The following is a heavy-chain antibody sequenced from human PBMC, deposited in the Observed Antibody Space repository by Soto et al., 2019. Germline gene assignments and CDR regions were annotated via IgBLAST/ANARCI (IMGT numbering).Heavy chain of an antibody. CDR3: ARSGGSYNFDS. J-gene: IGHJ4*02. CDR2: IFINGNT. D-gene: IGHD1-26*01. V-gene: IGHV4-4*07. Sequence: QVQLQESGPGLVKPSETLSLTCTVSSGSVSTYYWSWIRQPAGKGLEWIGRIFINGNTNYNPSLRSRVTMSVDTSKGQFSLNLTSVTAADTAVCFCARSGGSYNFDSWGQGILVTVSA. CDR1: SGSVSTYY.